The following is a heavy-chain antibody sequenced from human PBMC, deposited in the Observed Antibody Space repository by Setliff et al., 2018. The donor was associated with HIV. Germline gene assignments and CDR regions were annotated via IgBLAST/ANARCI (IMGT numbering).Heavy chain of an antibody. J-gene: IGHJ4*02. D-gene: IGHD2-21*02. V-gene: IGHV5-51*01. CDR1: GYSFTSYW. Sequence: PGESLKISCKGSGYSFTSYWIGWVRQMPGEGLEWMGIISPSGSDTRHSPSFQGQVTMSADKSVSTAYLQWSSLRAADTAVYYCARADCGGDCYLPYYFDHWGQGTLVTVSS. CDR3: ARADCGGDCYLPYYFDH. CDR2: ISPSGSDT.